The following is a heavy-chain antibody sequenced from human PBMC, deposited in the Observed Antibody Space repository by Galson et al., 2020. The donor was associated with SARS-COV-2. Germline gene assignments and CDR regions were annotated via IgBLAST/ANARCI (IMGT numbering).Heavy chain of an antibody. Sequence: SETLSLTCAVSGYSISTTNYWGWVRQPPGKGLEWIGSIYPSGSTYYNPSLKSRVTISVDTSKNQFSLRLDSVTAADTAVYYCARQGVKMIVVVTVPGWYFDLWGRGTLVTVSS. V-gene: IGHV4-38-2*01. J-gene: IGHJ2*01. CDR3: ARQGVKMIVVVTVPGWYFDL. CDR1: GYSISTTNY. D-gene: IGHD3-22*01. CDR2: IYPSGST.